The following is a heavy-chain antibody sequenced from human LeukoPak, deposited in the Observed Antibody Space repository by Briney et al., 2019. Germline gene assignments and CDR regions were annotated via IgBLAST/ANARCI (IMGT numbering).Heavy chain of an antibody. V-gene: IGHV3-20*04. J-gene: IGHJ6*03. CDR3: ARVFGYTYGYYYYYYMDV. Sequence: GGSLRLSCAASGFTFDDYVMHWVRQAPGKGLEWVSAISGSGGSTYYADSVRGRFTISRDNAKNSLYLQMNSLRAEDTALYYCARVFGYTYGYYYYYYMDVWGKGTTVTVSS. CDR2: ISGSGGST. CDR1: GFTFDDYV. D-gene: IGHD5-18*01.